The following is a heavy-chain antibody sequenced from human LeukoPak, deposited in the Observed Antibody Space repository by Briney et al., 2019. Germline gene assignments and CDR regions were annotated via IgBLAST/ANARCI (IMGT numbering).Heavy chain of an antibody. CDR1: GFTFSGYA. CDR2: ITSSSLYI. CDR3: ARDYSGYCSGRTCQFDS. J-gene: IGHJ4*02. V-gene: IGHV3-21*01. D-gene: IGHD2-15*01. Sequence: GGSLRLSCAASGFTFSGYAMTWVRQAPGKGLEWVSSITSSSLYIYYADSVKGRFTISRDNAKNALYLRMNSLRAEDTAVYYCARDYSGYCSGRTCQFDSWGQGTLVTVSS.